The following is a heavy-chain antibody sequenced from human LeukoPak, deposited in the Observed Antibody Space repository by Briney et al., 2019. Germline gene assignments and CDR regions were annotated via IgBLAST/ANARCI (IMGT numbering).Heavy chain of an antibody. Sequence: PGGSLRLSCAASGFSFSIYNMNWVRQAPGKGLEWVSYISGSSPTIYYADSVKGRFTISRDNAKNSLYLQMNSLRDEDTAVFYCARETLGFDCWGQGTLVTVSS. J-gene: IGHJ4*02. CDR3: ARETLGFDC. V-gene: IGHV3-48*02. CDR2: ISGSSPTI. CDR1: GFSFSIYN. D-gene: IGHD3-16*01.